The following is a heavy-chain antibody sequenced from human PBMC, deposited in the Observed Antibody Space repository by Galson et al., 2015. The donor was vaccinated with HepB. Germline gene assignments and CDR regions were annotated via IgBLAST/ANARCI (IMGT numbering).Heavy chain of an antibody. Sequence: SLRLSCAASGFTFSNYDMHWVRQATGKGLECVSSIGTAGDTYYSGSVKGRFTISRENAKNSLYLQMNSLRAGDTAVYYCARQSGVDAFNIWGQGTMVTVSS. D-gene: IGHD3-10*01. V-gene: IGHV3-13*01. CDR2: IGTAGDT. CDR1: GFTFSNYD. CDR3: ARQSGVDAFNI. J-gene: IGHJ3*02.